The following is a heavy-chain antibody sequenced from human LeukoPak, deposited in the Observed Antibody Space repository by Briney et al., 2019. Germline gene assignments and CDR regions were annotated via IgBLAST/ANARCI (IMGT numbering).Heavy chain of an antibody. CDR3: ATTGGITLFDY. CDR2: IYYSGST. D-gene: IGHD3-16*01. V-gene: IGHV4-39*07. CDR1: GGSISSTHYY. J-gene: IGHJ4*02. Sequence: SEALSLTCTVSGGSISSTHYYWGWLRQPPGKGLEWIGSIYYSGSTYYNPSLKSRVTVSLDTSKNQFSLKLTSVTAADTAVYYCATTGGITLFDYWGQGTLVTVSS.